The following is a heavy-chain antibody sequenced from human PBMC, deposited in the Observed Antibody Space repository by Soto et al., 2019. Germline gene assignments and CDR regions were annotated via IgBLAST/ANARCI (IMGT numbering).Heavy chain of an antibody. Sequence: QVQLQESGPGLVKPSETLSLTCTVSGGSVSSGSYYWSWIRQPPGKGLEWIGYIYYSGSTNYNPSLNSRVTISVDTSKNQFSLKLSSVTAADTAVYYCARDGRFGELYYWGQGTLVTVSS. CDR2: IYYSGST. D-gene: IGHD3-10*01. CDR3: ARDGRFGELYY. V-gene: IGHV4-61*01. CDR1: GGSVSSGSYY. J-gene: IGHJ4*02.